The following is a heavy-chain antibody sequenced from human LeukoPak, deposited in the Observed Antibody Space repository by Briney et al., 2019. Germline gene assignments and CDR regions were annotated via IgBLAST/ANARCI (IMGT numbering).Heavy chain of an antibody. CDR3: ARRYCSGGSCYSVLDY. J-gene: IGHJ4*02. D-gene: IGHD2-15*01. CDR1: GYSFISYW. V-gene: IGHV5-51*01. Sequence: GESLKISCKGSGYSFISYWIGWVRQMPGKGLEWMGIIYPGDSDTRYSPSFQGQVTISADKSISTAYLQWSSLKASDTAVYYCARRYCSGGSCYSVLDYWGQGTLVTVSS. CDR2: IYPGDSDT.